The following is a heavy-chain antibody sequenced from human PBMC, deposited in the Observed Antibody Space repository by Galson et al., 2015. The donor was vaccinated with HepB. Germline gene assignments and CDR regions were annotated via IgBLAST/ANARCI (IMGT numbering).Heavy chain of an antibody. D-gene: IGHD3-10*01. CDR2: ITGDNDAI. Sequence: SLRLSCAASGFTFSTYSMNWVRQAPGKGLEWLSYITGDNDAIYYADSVKGRFTISRDNAKNSLYLQMSSLRDEDTAVYYCARRSDASGPPDYYYYGMDVWGQGTTVTVSS. CDR1: GFTFSTYS. V-gene: IGHV3-48*02. J-gene: IGHJ6*02. CDR3: ARRSDASGPPDYYYYGMDV.